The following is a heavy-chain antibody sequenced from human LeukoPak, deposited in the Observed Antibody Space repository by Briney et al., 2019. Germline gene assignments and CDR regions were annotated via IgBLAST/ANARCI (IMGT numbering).Heavy chain of an antibody. J-gene: IGHJ3*02. V-gene: IGHV4-30-4*08. CDR2: IYYSGST. Sequence: SQTLSLTCTVSGGSISSGDYYWSWIRQPPGKGLEWIGYIYYSGSTNYNPSLKSRVTMSVDTSKNQFSLKLSSVTAADTAVYYCARDNGGRAFDIWGQGTMVTVSS. CDR3: ARDNGGRAFDI. D-gene: IGHD2-8*01. CDR1: GGSISSGDYY.